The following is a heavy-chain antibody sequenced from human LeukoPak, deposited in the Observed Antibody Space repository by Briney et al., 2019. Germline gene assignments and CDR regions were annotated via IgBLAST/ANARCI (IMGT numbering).Heavy chain of an antibody. CDR2: ISGSGVST. V-gene: IGHV3-23*01. CDR3: VRDSRRNWGGYNSYGFDY. D-gene: IGHD5-18*01. J-gene: IGHJ4*02. Sequence: GGSLRLSCAASGFTFSSYGMSWVRQAPGKGLEWVSAISGSGVSTFYADSVKGRFTISRDDSKKTLYLQMNSLRAEDTAVYYCVRDSRRNWGGYNSYGFDYWGQGTLVNVSS. CDR1: GFTFSSYG.